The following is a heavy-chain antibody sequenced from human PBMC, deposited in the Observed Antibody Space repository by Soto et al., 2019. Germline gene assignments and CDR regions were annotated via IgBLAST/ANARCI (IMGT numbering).Heavy chain of an antibody. CDR3: GSPGYVDY. J-gene: IGHJ4*02. Sequence: SETLSLTCTVSGGSISSYYWSWIRQPPGKGLEWIGEINHSGSTKYNPSLKSRVTISVDTSKKQFSLKLTSVTAADTAVYYCGSPGYVDYWGQGTLVTVSS. CDR1: GGSISSYY. V-gene: IGHV4-34*01. CDR2: INHSGST. D-gene: IGHD2-2*01.